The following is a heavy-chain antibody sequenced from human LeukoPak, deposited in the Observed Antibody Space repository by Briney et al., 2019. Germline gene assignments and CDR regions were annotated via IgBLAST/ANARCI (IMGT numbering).Heavy chain of an antibody. CDR2: INPSGGST. J-gene: IGHJ4*02. CDR3: ARELRFLEWLPNPFDY. CDR1: GYTFTSYY. V-gene: IGHV1-46*01. D-gene: IGHD3-3*01. Sequence: ASVKVSCKAAGYTFTSYYMHWVRQAPGQGLEWMGIINPSGGSTSYAQKFQGRVTMTRDTSTSTVYMELSSLRSEDTAVYYCARELRFLEWLPNPFDYWGQGTLVTASS.